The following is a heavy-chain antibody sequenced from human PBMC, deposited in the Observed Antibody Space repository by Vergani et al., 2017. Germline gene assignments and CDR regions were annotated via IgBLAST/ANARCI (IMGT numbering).Heavy chain of an antibody. CDR1: GGSISSSSYY. D-gene: IGHD3-3*01. J-gene: IGHJ4*02. Sequence: QLQLQESGPGLVKPSETLSLTCTVSGGSISSSSYYWGWIRQPPGKGLEWIGSMYYSGSTYYNPSLKSRVTISVDTSKNQFSLKLSSVTAADTAVYYCAGKGYRYYTYPLDWGQGTPVT. CDR2: MYYSGST. CDR3: AGKGYRYYTYPLD. V-gene: IGHV4-39*01.